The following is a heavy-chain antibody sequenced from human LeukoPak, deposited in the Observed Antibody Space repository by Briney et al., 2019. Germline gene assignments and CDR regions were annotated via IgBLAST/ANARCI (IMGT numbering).Heavy chain of an antibody. J-gene: IGHJ4*02. CDR1: GYTFTGYY. CDR2: INPNSGGT. Sequence: ASVKVSCKASGYTFTGYYMHWVRQAPGQGLEWMGRINPNSGGTNYAQKFQGRVTMTRDTSISTAYMELSRLRSDDTAVYYCARDGEPGIVVVTATIDYWGQGTLVTVSS. D-gene: IGHD2-21*02. CDR3: ARDGEPGIVVVTATIDY. V-gene: IGHV1-2*06.